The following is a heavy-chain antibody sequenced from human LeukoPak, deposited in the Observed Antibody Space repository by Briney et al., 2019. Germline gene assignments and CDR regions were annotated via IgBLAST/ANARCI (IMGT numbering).Heavy chain of an antibody. Sequence: SETLSLTCTVSGGSISSGSYYWSWIRQPAGKGLEWIGRIYTSGSTNYNPSLKSRVTISVDTSKNQFSLKLSSVTAADTAVYYCARDQGRPGYFDYWGQGTLVTVSS. V-gene: IGHV4-61*02. CDR2: IYTSGST. CDR3: ARDQGRPGYFDY. J-gene: IGHJ4*02. CDR1: GGSISSGSYY.